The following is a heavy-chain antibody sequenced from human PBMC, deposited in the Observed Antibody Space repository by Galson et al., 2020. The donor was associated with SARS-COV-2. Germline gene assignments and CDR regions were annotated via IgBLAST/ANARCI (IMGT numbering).Heavy chain of an antibody. V-gene: IGHV4-39*07. D-gene: IGHD2-2*01. CDR1: GGSISSSSYY. CDR3: ARDIVVVPAATRHYYYYGMDV. J-gene: IGHJ6*02. Sequence: SETLSLTCTVSGGSISSSSYYWGWIRQPPGKGLEWIGSIYYSGSTYYNPSLKSRVTISVDTSKNQFSLKLSSVTAADTAVYYCARDIVVVPAATRHYYYYGMDVWGQGTTVTVSS. CDR2: IYYSGST.